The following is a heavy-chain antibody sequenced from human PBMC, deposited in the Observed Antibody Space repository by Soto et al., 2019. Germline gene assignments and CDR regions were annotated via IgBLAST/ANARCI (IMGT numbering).Heavy chain of an antibody. Sequence: SETLSLTCAVSGGSISSGNYYWTWIRQSPGKGLEWIGYIYYSGSALYNPSLKSRVTISVDMSKNQFSLNLSSVTAADTAVYYCAGDSSGYFWFDPWGQGTLVTVSS. V-gene: IGHV4-30-4*01. CDR3: AGDSSGYFWFDP. J-gene: IGHJ5*02. D-gene: IGHD3-22*01. CDR2: IYYSGSA. CDR1: GGSISSGNYY.